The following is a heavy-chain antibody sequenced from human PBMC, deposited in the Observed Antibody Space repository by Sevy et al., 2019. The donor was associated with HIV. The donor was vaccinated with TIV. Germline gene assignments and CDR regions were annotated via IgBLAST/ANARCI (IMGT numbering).Heavy chain of an antibody. V-gene: IGHV3-30-3*01. Sequence: GGSLRLSCAASGFAFSTHAMHWVRQAPGKGLEWVAVISYEGTETFYAASVEGRFTISRDNSTHMLSLQINSLKPEDTAVYYCARDGGYSIKWYPLYWGHGTLVTVSS. D-gene: IGHD1-26*01. CDR3: ARDGGYSIKWYPLY. CDR2: ISYEGTET. CDR1: GFAFSTHA. J-gene: IGHJ4*01.